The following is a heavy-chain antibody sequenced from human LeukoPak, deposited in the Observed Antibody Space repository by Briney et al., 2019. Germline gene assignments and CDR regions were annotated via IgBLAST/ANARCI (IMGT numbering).Heavy chain of an antibody. V-gene: IGHV1-69*05. CDR2: IIPIFGTA. J-gene: IGHJ4*02. CDR1: GGTFSSYA. CDR3: ARGPLIAVAGSWVDY. Sequence: VASVKVSCKASGGTFSSYAISWVRQASGQGLEWMGGIIPIFGTANYAQKFQGRVTITTDESTSTAYMELSSLRSEDTAVYYCARGPLIAVAGSWVDYWGQGTLVTVSS. D-gene: IGHD6-19*01.